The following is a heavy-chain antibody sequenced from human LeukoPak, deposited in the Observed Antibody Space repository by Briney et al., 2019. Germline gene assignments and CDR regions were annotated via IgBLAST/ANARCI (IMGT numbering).Heavy chain of an antibody. D-gene: IGHD3-22*01. CDR1: GFTFSSYA. CDR3: AKDWEHYYYDSSGYYEESDY. Sequence: GGSLRLSCAASGFTFSSYAMSWVRQAPGKGLVWVSAISGSGGSTYYADSVKGRFTISRDNSKNTLYLQMNSLRAEDTAVYYCAKDWEHYYYDSSGYYEESDYWGQGTLVTVSS. V-gene: IGHV3-23*01. J-gene: IGHJ4*02. CDR2: ISGSGGST.